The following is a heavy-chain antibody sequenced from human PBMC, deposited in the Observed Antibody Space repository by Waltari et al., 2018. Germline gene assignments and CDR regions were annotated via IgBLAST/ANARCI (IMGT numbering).Heavy chain of an antibody. V-gene: IGHV1-69*01. J-gene: IGHJ5*02. D-gene: IGHD2-21*01. CDR3: ARGGDCGGDCMDWFDP. Sequence: QVQLVQSGAEVKKPGSSVKVSCKASGGTFSSYAISWVRQAPGQGLEWMGGIIPSFGTANYAQEFQGRVTITADESTSTAYMELSSLRSEDTAVYYCARGGDCGGDCMDWFDPWGQGTLVTVSS. CDR2: IIPSFGTA. CDR1: GGTFSSYA.